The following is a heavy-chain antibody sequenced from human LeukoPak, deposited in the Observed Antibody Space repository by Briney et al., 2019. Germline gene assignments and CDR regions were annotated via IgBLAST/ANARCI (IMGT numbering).Heavy chain of an antibody. CDR2: IYYSGST. Sequence: SETLSLTCTVSGGSISSYYWSWIRQPPGKGLEWIGYIYYSGSTNYNPSLKSRVTISVDTSKNQFSLKLSSVTAADTALYYSARVSXAAXTXYFDYXXQGTLVTVSS. V-gene: IGHV4-59*01. CDR3: ARVSXAAXTXYFDY. J-gene: IGHJ4*02. CDR1: GGSISSYY.